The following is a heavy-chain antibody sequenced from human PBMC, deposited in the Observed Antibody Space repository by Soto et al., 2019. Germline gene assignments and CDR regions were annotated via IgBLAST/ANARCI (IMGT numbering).Heavy chain of an antibody. J-gene: IGHJ4*02. Sequence: QVHLQESGPGLVKPSETLSLTCSVSGDSITAYYWSWIRQPPGKALEWIGYIYHAGNTNYNPSLRGRVTMSVDTSRHRFSLTLKSVTAADTAIYYCARLNYYFHHWGQGTLVTVSS. CDR3: ARLNYYFHH. CDR2: IYHAGNT. CDR1: GDSITAYY. V-gene: IGHV4-59*08. D-gene: IGHD1-20*01.